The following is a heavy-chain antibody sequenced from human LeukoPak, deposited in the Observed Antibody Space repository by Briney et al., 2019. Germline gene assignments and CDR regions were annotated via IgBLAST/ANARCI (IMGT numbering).Heavy chain of an antibody. J-gene: IGHJ4*02. V-gene: IGHV1-2*02. D-gene: IGHD6-19*01. CDR1: GYTFTGYY. CDR3: ARVTRRGIAVASMGY. CDR2: INLNSGGR. Sequence: ATAKVSCKASGYTFTGYYMHWVRQAAGQGLEWMGWINLNSGGRNYAQKFQGRVTMTRDTSISTAYMELSRLRSDDTAVHYCARVTRRGIAVASMGYWGQGTLVTVSS.